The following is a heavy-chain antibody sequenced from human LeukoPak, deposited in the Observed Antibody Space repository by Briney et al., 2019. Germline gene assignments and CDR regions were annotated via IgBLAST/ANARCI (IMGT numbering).Heavy chain of an antibody. J-gene: IGHJ4*02. CDR3: ASWDDYGEPPFDY. D-gene: IGHD4-17*01. Sequence: ASVKVSCKTSGYAFINYAINWVRQAPGQGLEWMGRINPNSGGTNYAQKFQGRVTMTRDTSISTAYMELSRLRSDDTAVYYCASWDDYGEPPFDYWGQGTLVTVSS. CDR1: GYAFINYA. V-gene: IGHV1-2*06. CDR2: INPNSGGT.